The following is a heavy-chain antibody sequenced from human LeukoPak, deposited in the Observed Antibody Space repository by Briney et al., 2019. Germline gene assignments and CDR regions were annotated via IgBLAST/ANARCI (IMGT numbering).Heavy chain of an antibody. Sequence: GGSLRLSCAASGFTFSSYGMHWVRQAPGKGLEWVAVISYDGSNKYYADSVKGRFTISRDSSKNTLYLQMNSLRAEDTAVYYCAKEDVDTTMEGDWGQGTLVTVSS. J-gene: IGHJ4*02. D-gene: IGHD5-18*01. CDR1: GFTFSSYG. CDR3: AKEDVDTTMEGD. V-gene: IGHV3-30*18. CDR2: ISYDGSNK.